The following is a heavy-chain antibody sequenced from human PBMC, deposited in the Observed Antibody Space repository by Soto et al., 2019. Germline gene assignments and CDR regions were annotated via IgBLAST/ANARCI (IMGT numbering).Heavy chain of an antibody. CDR3: VKEDSGWDF. V-gene: IGHV3-23*01. D-gene: IGHD5-12*01. CDR2: ISXSGDNT. Sequence: GGSLRLSCAASGFTFSIYSMSWVRQAPGEGLEWVSAISXSGDNTYYXXXVKGRLTISRENYKKKMHLQMNSLRAEDTAIYYCVKEDSGWDFWGRGTMVTVSS. CDR1: GFTFSIYS. J-gene: IGHJ3*01.